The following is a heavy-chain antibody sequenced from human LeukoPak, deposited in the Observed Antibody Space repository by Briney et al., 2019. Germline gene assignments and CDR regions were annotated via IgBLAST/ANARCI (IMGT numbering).Heavy chain of an antibody. CDR3: AKDRFGELFYPDY. V-gene: IGHV3-23*01. J-gene: IGHJ4*02. D-gene: IGHD3-10*01. Sequence: GGSLRLSCAASGFTFSSYAMSWVRLAPGKGLEWVSAISGSGGSTYYADSVKGRFTISRDNSKNTLYLQMNSLRAEDTAVYYCAKDRFGELFYPDYWGQGTLVTVSS. CDR2: ISGSGGST. CDR1: GFTFSSYA.